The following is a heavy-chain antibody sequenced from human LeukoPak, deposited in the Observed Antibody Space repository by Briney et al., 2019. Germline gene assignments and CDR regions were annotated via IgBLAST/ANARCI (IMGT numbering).Heavy chain of an antibody. CDR2: IIPIFGTA. J-gene: IGHJ6*03. CDR1: GGTFSSYA. D-gene: IGHD2-2*01. Sequence: SVKVSCKASGGTFSSYAISWVRQAPGQGLEWMGGIIPIFGTANYAQKFQGRVTITTDESTSTAYMELSSLRSEDTAVYYCARETVPAAPGAYYYYYMDVWGKGTTVTVSS. V-gene: IGHV1-69*05. CDR3: ARETVPAAPGAYYYYYMDV.